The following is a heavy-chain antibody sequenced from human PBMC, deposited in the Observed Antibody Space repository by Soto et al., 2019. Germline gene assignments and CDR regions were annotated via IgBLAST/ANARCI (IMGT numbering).Heavy chain of an antibody. D-gene: IGHD3-10*01. CDR3: ARDRELLWFGELLRPSRYFDY. J-gene: IGHJ4*02. Sequence: SETLSLTCTVSGGSISSGDYYWSWIRQPPGKGLEWIGYIYYSGSTYYNPSLKSRVTISVDTSKNQFSLKLGSVTAADTAVYYCARDRELLWFGELLRPSRYFDYWGQGTLVTVSS. V-gene: IGHV4-30-4*01. CDR2: IYYSGST. CDR1: GGSISSGDYY.